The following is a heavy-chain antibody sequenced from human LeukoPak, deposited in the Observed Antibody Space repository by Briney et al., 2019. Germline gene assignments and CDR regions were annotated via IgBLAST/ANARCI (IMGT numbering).Heavy chain of an antibody. Sequence: ASVKVSCKASGYSFTAYYIFWVRQAPGQGLEWMGWIKPSSGDAKSAQKFQDRVTITRDSSINTVYMEVTRLTSDDTALYYCVRGGSGWFYNSLDPWGQGTLDTVSS. CDR1: GYSFTAYY. V-gene: IGHV1-2*02. CDR3: VRGGSGWFYNSLDP. J-gene: IGHJ5*02. CDR2: IKPSSGDA. D-gene: IGHD6-19*01.